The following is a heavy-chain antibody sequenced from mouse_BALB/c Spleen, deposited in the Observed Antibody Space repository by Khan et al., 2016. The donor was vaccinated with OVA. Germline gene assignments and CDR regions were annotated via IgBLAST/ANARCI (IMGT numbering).Heavy chain of an antibody. Sequence: VELVESGPGLVAPSQSLSITCTVSGFSLNGYGVNWVRQPPGKGLEWLGMLWGDGSTDYNSVLKSRLSISKDKSKSQVFLKMNILQTDDTAMYYYARAYYGNYREAMDYWGQGTSVTVSS. V-gene: IGHV2-6-7*01. D-gene: IGHD2-10*01. CDR3: ARAYYGNYREAMDY. J-gene: IGHJ4*01. CDR2: LWGDGST. CDR1: GFSLNGYG.